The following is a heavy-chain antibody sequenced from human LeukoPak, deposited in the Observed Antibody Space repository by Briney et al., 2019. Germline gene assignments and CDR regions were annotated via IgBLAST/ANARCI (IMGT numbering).Heavy chain of an antibody. D-gene: IGHD3-10*01. CDR3: AKDRKPLLWFGEWPDAFDI. CDR1: GFTFSTYG. Sequence: GGSLRLSCAASGFTFSTYGMHWVRQAPGKGLEWVAFIQYDGTSKYYADSVRGRFTISRDNSKNTMYLQMNSLRAEDTAVYYCAKDRKPLLWFGEWPDAFDIWGQGTMVTVSS. V-gene: IGHV3-30*02. CDR2: IQYDGTSK. J-gene: IGHJ3*02.